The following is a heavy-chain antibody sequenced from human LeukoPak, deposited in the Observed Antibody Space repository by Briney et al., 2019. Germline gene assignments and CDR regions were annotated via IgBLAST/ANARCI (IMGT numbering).Heavy chain of an antibody. Sequence: ASVKVSCTASVYTFPNYDIYWVRHAAGQGLEWMGWMNPNTGNTITAQKFQARVTFSSDTSITTAYMELSSLTSDDTAVYYCARGHVIPGENWLDPWGQGTLVTVSS. J-gene: IGHJ5*02. V-gene: IGHV1-8*03. CDR2: MNPNTGNT. CDR3: ARGHVIPGENWLDP. CDR1: VYTFPNYD. D-gene: IGHD3-16*02.